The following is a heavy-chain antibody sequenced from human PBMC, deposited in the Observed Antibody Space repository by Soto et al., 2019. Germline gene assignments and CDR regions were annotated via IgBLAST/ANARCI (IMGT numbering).Heavy chain of an antibody. CDR2: IIPILGIA. D-gene: IGHD6-19*01. J-gene: IGHJ4*02. CDR1: GGTFSSYT. V-gene: IGHV1-69*02. Sequence: QVQLVQSGAEVKKSGSSVKVSCKASGGTFSSYTISWVRQAPGQGLEWMGRIIPILGIANYAQKFQGRVTITADKSTSTAYMELSSLRSEDTAVYYCARRYSSGSFDYWGQGTLVTVSS. CDR3: ARRYSSGSFDY.